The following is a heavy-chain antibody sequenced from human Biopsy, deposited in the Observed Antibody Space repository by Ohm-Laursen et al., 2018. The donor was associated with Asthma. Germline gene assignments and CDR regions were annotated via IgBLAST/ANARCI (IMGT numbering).Heavy chain of an antibody. CDR1: GGSISTYY. D-gene: IGHD2-15*01. CDR3: ARDRGGTCGRTFES. Sequence: SETLSLTCTVSGGSISTYYWTWIRQPPRKGLEWVAYLYNSGTTNYNPSLKSRVTISVDTSKNQVSLNVRSVTAADTAVYYCARDRGGTCGRTFESWGQGTLVTVSS. J-gene: IGHJ4*02. V-gene: IGHV4-59*01. CDR2: LYNSGTT.